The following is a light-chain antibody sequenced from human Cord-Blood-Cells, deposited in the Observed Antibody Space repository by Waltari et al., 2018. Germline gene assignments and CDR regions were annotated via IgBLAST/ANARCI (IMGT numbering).Light chain of an antibody. Sequence: QSAPTQPTSVSGSPGQSITIPCTGTSSDFGGYNYVSWYQQHPAKAPKLMIYGVSKRPSGVSNRFSGSKSGNTASLTISGLQAEDEADYYSRSYTSSSTVVFGGGTKLTVL. CDR1: SSDFGGYNY. CDR2: GVS. CDR3: RSYTSSSTVV. J-gene: IGLJ2*01. V-gene: IGLV2-14*01.